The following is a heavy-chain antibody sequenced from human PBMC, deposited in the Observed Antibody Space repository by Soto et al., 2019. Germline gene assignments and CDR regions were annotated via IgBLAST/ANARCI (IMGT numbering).Heavy chain of an antibody. D-gene: IGHD6-13*01. J-gene: IGHJ4*02. CDR2: ISGSGTSI. Sequence: EVQLVESGGGLVQPGGSLRLSCVASEFTFSSYAMNWVRQAPGKGLEWVSYISGSGTSIYYTDSVKGRFTISRDNAKKSLYLQMNSLRAEDTAVYYCVRFGGAAAGPEDYWGQGTLVTVSS. CDR1: EFTFSSYA. V-gene: IGHV3-48*03. CDR3: VRFGGAAAGPEDY.